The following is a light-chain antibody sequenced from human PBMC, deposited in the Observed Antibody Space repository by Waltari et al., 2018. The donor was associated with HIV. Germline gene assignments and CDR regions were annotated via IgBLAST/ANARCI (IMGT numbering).Light chain of an antibody. CDR2: NDN. J-gene: IGLJ3*02. V-gene: IGLV1-44*01. CDR3: AAWDDRLKGWV. Sequence: QSVLTQPPSASGTPGQTVTISCSGSSSNIGRNTLNWFQNLPGTAPKLLIYNDNQRPSGVPDRFSGSKSGTSASLAISGLQSEDEADYTCAAWDDRLKGWVFGGGNKLTVL. CDR1: SSNIGRNT.